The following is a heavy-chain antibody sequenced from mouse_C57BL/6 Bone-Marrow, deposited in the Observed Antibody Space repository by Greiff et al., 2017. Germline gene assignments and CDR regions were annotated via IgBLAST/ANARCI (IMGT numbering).Heavy chain of an antibody. V-gene: IGHV1-19*01. J-gene: IGHJ1*03. CDR2: LNPYNGGT. CDR1: GYTFTDYY. CDR3: ARTLLLLYWYFDV. Sequence: EVKLQQSGPVLVKPGASVKMSCKASGYTFTDYYMNWVQPSHGKSLEWIGVLNPYNGGTSYNQKFTGKATVTVDKSSSTAYMELNSLTYVDSAVYYCARTLLLLYWYFDVWGTGTTVTVSS. D-gene: IGHD1-1*01.